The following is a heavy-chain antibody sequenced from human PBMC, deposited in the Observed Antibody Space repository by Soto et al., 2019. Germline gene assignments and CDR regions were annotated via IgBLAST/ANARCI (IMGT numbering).Heavy chain of an antibody. V-gene: IGHV3-23*01. Sequence: GRSLRLSCAASGFTFSNLAMRRVRQAPGKGLEWVSAISGSGGSTYYADSVKGRFTISRDNSKNTLYLQMNSLRAEDTAVYYCARRGPGTYFDYWGQGTLVTVSS. CDR3: ARRGPGTYFDY. J-gene: IGHJ4*02. D-gene: IGHD6-13*01. CDR1: GFTFSNLA. CDR2: ISGSGGST.